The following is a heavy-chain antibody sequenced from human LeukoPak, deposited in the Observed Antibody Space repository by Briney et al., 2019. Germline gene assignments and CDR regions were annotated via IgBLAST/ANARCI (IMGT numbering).Heavy chain of an antibody. D-gene: IGHD3-3*01. CDR2: IFNSGST. CDR3: TRVGLNYESWSGYE. Sequence: SETLSVTCTVSGASISSSGFYWSWIRQHPGKGLEWMGYIFNSGSTYYNPSLRSRLTISEDTSKNQFFLRLRSVTAADTAVYFCTRVGLNYESWSGYEWGQGTLVTVSS. V-gene: IGHV4-31*03. CDR1: GASISSSGFY. J-gene: IGHJ4*02.